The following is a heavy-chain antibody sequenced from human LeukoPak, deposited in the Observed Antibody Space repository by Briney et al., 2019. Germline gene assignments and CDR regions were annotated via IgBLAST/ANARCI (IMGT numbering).Heavy chain of an antibody. J-gene: IGHJ4*02. D-gene: IGHD6-19*01. CDR1: VGSISSYY. CDR2: IYTSGST. V-gene: IGHV4-4*07. CDR3: ARESPEQWLVLGDY. Sequence: KPSETLSLTCTVSVGSISSYYWSWIRQPAGKGLEWIGRIYTSGSTNYNPSLKSRVTMSVDTSKNQFSLKLSSVTAADTAVYYCARESPEQWLVLGDYWGQGTLVTVSS.